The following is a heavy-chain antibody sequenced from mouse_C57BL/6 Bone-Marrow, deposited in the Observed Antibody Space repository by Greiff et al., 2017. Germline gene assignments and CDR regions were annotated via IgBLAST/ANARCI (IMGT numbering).Heavy chain of an antibody. V-gene: IGHV1-81*01. J-gene: IGHJ2*01. D-gene: IGHD2-3*01. CDR3: ARGWLYFDY. CDR1: GYTFTSYG. CDR2: IYPRSGNT. Sequence: QVQLQQSGAELARPGASVKLSCKASGYTFTSYGISWVKQRTGQGLEWIGEIYPRSGNTYSNEKLKGKATLTADKSSVTAYMDLRSLTSEDSAVYFCARGWLYFDYWGQGTTLTVSS.